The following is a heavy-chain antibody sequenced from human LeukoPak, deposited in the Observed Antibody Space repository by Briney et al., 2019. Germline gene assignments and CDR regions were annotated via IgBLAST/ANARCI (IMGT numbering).Heavy chain of an antibody. Sequence: GGSLRLSCAASGFTFTTYDMNWVRQAPGKGLEWVSYISGSSTTIYYADSVKGRFTISRDNAKNSLYLQMNSLRAGDTAVYYCARDSSSYYGSGSAYWGQGALVTVSS. CDR3: ARDSSSYYGSGSAY. J-gene: IGHJ4*02. CDR2: ISGSSTTI. CDR1: GFTFTTYD. D-gene: IGHD3-10*01. V-gene: IGHV3-48*01.